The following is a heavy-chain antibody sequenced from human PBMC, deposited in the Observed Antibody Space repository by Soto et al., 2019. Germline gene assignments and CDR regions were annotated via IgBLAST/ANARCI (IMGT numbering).Heavy chain of an antibody. J-gene: IGHJ4*02. CDR1: GITFSSYW. V-gene: IGHV3-74*01. D-gene: IGHD3-10*01. CDR3: RTNPGH. CDR2: IKSDGSSI. Sequence: EVQLMESGGGLVQPGGSLRLSCAASGITFSSYWMDWVRQAPGKGLVWVSRIKSDGSSISYADSVEGRFTISRDNVKNTLYLQMNSRRSEDTAVYYCRTNPGHWGQGTLVTVSS.